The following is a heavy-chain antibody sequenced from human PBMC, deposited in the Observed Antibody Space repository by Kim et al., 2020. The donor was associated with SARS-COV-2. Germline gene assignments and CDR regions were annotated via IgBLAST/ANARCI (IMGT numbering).Heavy chain of an antibody. V-gene: IGHV3-30*18. Sequence: GGSLRLSCAASGFTFSSYGMHWVRQAPGKGLEWVAVISYDGSNKYYADSVKGRFTISRDNSKNTLYLRMNSLIAEDTAVYYCAKEEGIAAAGCFDYWGQG. CDR3: AKEEGIAAAGCFDY. CDR1: GFTFSSYG. J-gene: IGHJ4*02. CDR2: ISYDGSNK. D-gene: IGHD6-13*01.